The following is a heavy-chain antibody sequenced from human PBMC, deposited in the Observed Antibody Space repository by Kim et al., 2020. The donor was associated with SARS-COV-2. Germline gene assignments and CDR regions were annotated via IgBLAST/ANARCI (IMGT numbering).Heavy chain of an antibody. D-gene: IGHD2-2*02. CDR1: RYTFTNYY. Sequence: ASVKVSCKTSRYTFTNYYVHWVRQAPGQGLQWMGMINPLGGATNYAQKFQDRVTMTRDSSTSTVYVELSGLRSDDTAVYYCARETSPIYYFGFWGQGTLVTVSS. CDR3: ARETSPIYYFGF. CDR2: INPLGGAT. V-gene: IGHV1-46*01. J-gene: IGHJ4*02.